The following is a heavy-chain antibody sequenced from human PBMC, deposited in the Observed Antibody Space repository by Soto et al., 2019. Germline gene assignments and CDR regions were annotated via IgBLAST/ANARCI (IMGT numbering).Heavy chain of an antibody. CDR3: ARIHSSSSSDMDV. D-gene: IGHD6-6*01. CDR1: GDSVSSNSAA. Sequence: SQTLSLTCAISGDSVSSNSAAWNCIRQSPSRGLEWLGRTYYRSKWYNNYAVSVKSRITINPDTSKNQFSLQLNSVTPEDTAVYDCARIHSSSSSDMDVWGQGTTVTVSS. CDR2: TYYRSKWYN. J-gene: IGHJ6*02. V-gene: IGHV6-1*01.